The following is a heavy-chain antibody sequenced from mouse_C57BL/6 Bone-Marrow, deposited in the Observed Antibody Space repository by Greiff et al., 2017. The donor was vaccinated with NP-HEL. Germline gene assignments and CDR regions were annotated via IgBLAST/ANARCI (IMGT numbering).Heavy chain of an antibody. CDR2: IHPNSGST. Sequence: QVQLQQPGAELVQPGASVKLSCKASGYTFTSYWMHWVKQRPGQGLEWIGMIHPNSGSTNYNEKFKSKATLTVDKSSSTAYMQLSSLTSEDSAVYYCAITTVVAPAMDDWGQGTSVTVSS. D-gene: IGHD1-1*01. CDR3: AITTVVAPAMDD. V-gene: IGHV1-64*01. J-gene: IGHJ4*01. CDR1: GYTFTSYW.